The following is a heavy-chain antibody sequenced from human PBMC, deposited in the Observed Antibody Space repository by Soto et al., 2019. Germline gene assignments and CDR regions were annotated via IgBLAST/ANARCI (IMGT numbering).Heavy chain of an antibody. CDR2: MNPKSGNT. D-gene: IGHD4-17*01. Sequence: QVQLVQSGAEVKKPGASVRVSCQASGYPFTYYDINWVRQAPGQGLEWMGWMNPKSGNTGSAQRFQGRLTMTSNTSINTAYMDLTSLTSEAGATYYCARVHTVTTYFDVWGRGTPVTVSS. CDR3: ARVHTVTTYFDV. J-gene: IGHJ2*01. V-gene: IGHV1-8*01. CDR1: GYPFTYYD.